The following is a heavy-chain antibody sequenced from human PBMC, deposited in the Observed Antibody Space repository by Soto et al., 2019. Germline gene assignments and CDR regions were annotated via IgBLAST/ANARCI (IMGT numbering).Heavy chain of an antibody. CDR1: GYTFTSYD. Sequence: QVQLVQSGAEVKKPGASVKVSCKASGYTFTSYDINWVRQATGQGLEWMGWMNPNSGNTGYAQKFQGRVTMTRNTSISTAYMELSSLRSEYTAVYYCARADYYDRSGYLLPCGYWGQGTLVTVSS. CDR3: ARADYYDRSGYLLPCGY. CDR2: MNPNSGNT. J-gene: IGHJ4*02. V-gene: IGHV1-8*01. D-gene: IGHD3-22*01.